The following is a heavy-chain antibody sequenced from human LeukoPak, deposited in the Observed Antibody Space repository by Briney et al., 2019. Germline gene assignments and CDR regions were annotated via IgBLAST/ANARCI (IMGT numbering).Heavy chain of an antibody. CDR3: AREGARAPHFDY. V-gene: IGHV3-33*01. CDR2: IWYNGSNK. Sequence: GESLRLSCAASGFTFSSYGMHWVRQAPGKGLEWVAVIWYNGSNKYYADSVKGRFTISRDNSKNTLYLQMNSLRAEDTAVYYCAREGARAPHFDYWGQGTLVTVSS. J-gene: IGHJ4*02. CDR1: GFTFSSYG.